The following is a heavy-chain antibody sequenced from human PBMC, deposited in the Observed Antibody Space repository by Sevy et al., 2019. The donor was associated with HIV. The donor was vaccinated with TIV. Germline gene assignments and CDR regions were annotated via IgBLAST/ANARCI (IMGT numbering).Heavy chain of an antibody. V-gene: IGHV1-69*13. CDR3: AREESRKGPAAIFMPDY. CDR1: GGTFSSYA. J-gene: IGHJ4*02. D-gene: IGHD2-2*02. CDR2: IIPIFGTA. Sequence: ASVKVSCKASGGTFSSYAISWVRQAPGQGLEWMGGIIPIFGTANYAQKFQGRVTITADESTGTAYMELGSLRSEDTALYYCAREESRKGPAAIFMPDYWGQGTLVTVSS.